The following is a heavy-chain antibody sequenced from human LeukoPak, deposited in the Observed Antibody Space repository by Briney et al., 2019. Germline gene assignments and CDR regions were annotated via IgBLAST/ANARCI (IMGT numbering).Heavy chain of an antibody. D-gene: IGHD5-12*01. CDR1: GFTFSSYA. CDR3: ARAGGFGIVATIFDY. J-gene: IGHJ4*02. CDR2: IKQDGSEK. Sequence: GGSLRLSCAASGFTFSSYAMSWVRQAPGKGLEWVANIKQDGSEKYYVDSVKGRFTISRDNAKNSLYLQMNSLRAEDTAVYYCARAGGFGIVATIFDYWGQGTLVTVSS. V-gene: IGHV3-7*01.